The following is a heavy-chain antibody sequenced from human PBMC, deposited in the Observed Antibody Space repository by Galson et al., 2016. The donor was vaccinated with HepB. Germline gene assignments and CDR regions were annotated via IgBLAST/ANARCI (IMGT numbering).Heavy chain of an antibody. D-gene: IGHD7-27*01. J-gene: IGHJ6*02. CDR1: GFSLSTSGVG. CDR2: IYWDDDK. CDR3: AHIQRLGGFDV. V-gene: IGHV2-5*02. Sequence: PALVKPTQTLTLTCTFSGFSLSTSGVGVGWIRQPPGKALEWLTLIYWDDDKRYSPSLKNRLTITKDTSKSQVVLTMTNMDPVDTATFYCAHIQRLGGFDVWGPGTTVTVSS.